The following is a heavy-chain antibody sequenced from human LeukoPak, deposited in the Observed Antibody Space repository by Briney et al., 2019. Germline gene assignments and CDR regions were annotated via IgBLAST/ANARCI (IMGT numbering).Heavy chain of an antibody. Sequence: ASVKVSCKASGYTFTSYYMHWVRQAPGQGLEWMGGIIPIFGTANYAQKFQGRVTITTDESTSTAYMELSSLRSEDTAVYYCASGASWGQGTLVTVSS. CDR1: GYTFTSYY. D-gene: IGHD1-26*01. CDR3: ASGAS. J-gene: IGHJ4*02. CDR2: IIPIFGTA. V-gene: IGHV1-69*05.